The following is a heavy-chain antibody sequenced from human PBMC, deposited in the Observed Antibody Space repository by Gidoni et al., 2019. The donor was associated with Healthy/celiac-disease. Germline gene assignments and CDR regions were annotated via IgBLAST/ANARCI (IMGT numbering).Heavy chain of an antibody. Sequence: EVQLLESGRVLVQPGGSLRLSCESSLFTFSIYSLSLVRQAPGKGMECVSAISGSGGRTYYADSVKGRFTISRDNSKNTLYLQMNSLRAEDTAVYYCASHTMTTVTRRGPRGYYYYYGMDVWGQGNTVTVSS. J-gene: IGHJ6*02. CDR3: ASHTMTTVTRRGPRGYYYYYGMDV. CDR2: ISGSGGRT. CDR1: LFTFSIYS. D-gene: IGHD4-17*01. V-gene: IGHV3-23*01.